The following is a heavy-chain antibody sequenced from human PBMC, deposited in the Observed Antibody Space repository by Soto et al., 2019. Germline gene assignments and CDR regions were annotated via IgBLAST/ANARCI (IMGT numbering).Heavy chain of an antibody. J-gene: IGHJ4*02. CDR2: ISGSGNKT. Sequence: EVQLLESGGGLVQPGGSLRLSCGVSGFTFSTYAMSWVRQAPGKGLEWVSAISGSGNKTFYADSVKGRFTISRDNSKNTLHLHMSSLRVEDTAVYYCVRGVRLHFDLWGQGTLGTVSS. V-gene: IGHV3-23*01. CDR3: VRGVRLHFDL. CDR1: GFTFSTYA.